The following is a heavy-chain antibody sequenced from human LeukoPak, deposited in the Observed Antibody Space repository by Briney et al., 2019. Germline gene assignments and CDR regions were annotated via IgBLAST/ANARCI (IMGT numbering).Heavy chain of an antibody. J-gene: IGHJ6*02. Sequence: GASVKVSCKASGGTFISYAISWVRQAPGQGLEWMGGIIPIFGTANYAQKFQGRVTITADESTSTAYMELSSLRSEDTAVYYCARGEVPAAKYYYGMDVWGQGTTVTVSS. V-gene: IGHV1-69*13. CDR3: ARGEVPAAKYYYGMDV. D-gene: IGHD2-2*01. CDR2: IIPIFGTA. CDR1: GGTFISYA.